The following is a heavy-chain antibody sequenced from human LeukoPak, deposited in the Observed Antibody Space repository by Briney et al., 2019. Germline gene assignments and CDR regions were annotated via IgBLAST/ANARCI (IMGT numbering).Heavy chain of an antibody. V-gene: IGHV1-3*01. CDR1: GNTFTSYA. Sequence: ASVTVSCKASGNTFTSYAMHWVRQAPGQRLEWMGWINAGNGNTKYSQKFQGRVTITRDTSASTAYMELSSLRSEDTAVYYCARGRPGYDYGRDLAYYFDYWGQGTLVTVSS. J-gene: IGHJ4*02. CDR2: INAGNGNT. CDR3: ARGRPGYDYGRDLAYYFDY. D-gene: IGHD5-12*01.